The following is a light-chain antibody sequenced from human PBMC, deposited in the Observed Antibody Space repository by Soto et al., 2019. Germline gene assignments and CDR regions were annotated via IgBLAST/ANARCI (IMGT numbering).Light chain of an antibody. Sequence: EIVLTQSPATLSLSPVERATLSCRASQSVSSYLAWYQQKPVQAPRPLIYDASNRATGIPARFSGSGSGTDFPLTISSLEPEDFAVYYCQQRSNWPLPITFGQGTRLEIK. V-gene: IGKV3-11*01. CDR3: QQRSNWPLPIT. J-gene: IGKJ5*01. CDR2: DAS. CDR1: QSVSSY.